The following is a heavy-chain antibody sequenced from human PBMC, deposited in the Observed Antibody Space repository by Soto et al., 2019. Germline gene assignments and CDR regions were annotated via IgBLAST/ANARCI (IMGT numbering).Heavy chain of an antibody. Sequence: QVQLVESGGGVVQPGRSPRLSCAASGFTFSSYGMHWVRQAPGKGLEWVAVISHDGSNKYYADSVKGRFTISRDNSKNTLYLQMNSLRAEDTAVYYCAKEFFPTGTTDGAFDYWGQGTLVTVSS. D-gene: IGHD1-1*01. CDR1: GFTFSSYG. CDR2: ISHDGSNK. CDR3: AKEFFPTGTTDGAFDY. J-gene: IGHJ4*02. V-gene: IGHV3-30*18.